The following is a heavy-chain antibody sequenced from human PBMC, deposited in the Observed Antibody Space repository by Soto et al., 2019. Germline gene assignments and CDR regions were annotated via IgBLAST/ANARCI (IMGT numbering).Heavy chain of an antibody. V-gene: IGHV4-61*01. CDR1: GGSVSSASYY. J-gene: IGHJ4*02. CDR3: TIARPHLYLHF. CDR2: VYYTGST. Sequence: PSETLSLTCTVSGGSVSSASYYWSWIRQPPGKGLEWIGYVYYTGSTNYNPSLKSRVTISVDTSKNQFSLKLTSVTAADTAMYYCTIARPHLYLHFCCQGPLVTLSS.